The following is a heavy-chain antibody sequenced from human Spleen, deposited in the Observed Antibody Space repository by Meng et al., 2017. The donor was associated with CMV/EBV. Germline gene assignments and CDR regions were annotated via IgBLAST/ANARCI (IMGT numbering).Heavy chain of an antibody. CDR3: ARDQQLIPAEYFQH. Sequence: QVQLVQYGAEVKKPGASVKVSCKASGYTFTSYCMSWLRQAPGQGLEWMGWISAYNGNTIYAQKVQGRVTMTTDASTNTAYLELRSLRSDDTAVYYCARDQQLIPAEYFQHWGPGTLVTVSS. D-gene: IGHD6-13*01. CDR1: GYTFTSYC. CDR2: ISAYNGNT. J-gene: IGHJ1*01. V-gene: IGHV1-18*01.